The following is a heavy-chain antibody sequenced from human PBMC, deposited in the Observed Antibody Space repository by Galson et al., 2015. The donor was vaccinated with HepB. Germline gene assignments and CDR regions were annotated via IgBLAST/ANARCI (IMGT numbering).Heavy chain of an antibody. J-gene: IGHJ4*02. CDR3: AREGISGKTSSLDY. CDR1: GYTFTSYY. CDR2: INPSGGGT. Sequence: SVKVSCKASGYTFTSYYIHWVRQAPGQGLEWMGIINPSGGGTTYAQKFQGRVYMTKDTSTSTVYMELSSLRSEDTAVYYCAREGISGKTSSLDYWGQGTRVTVSS. V-gene: IGHV1-46*03. D-gene: IGHD6-13*01.